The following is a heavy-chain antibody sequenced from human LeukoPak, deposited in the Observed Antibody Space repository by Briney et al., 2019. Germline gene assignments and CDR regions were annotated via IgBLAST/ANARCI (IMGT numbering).Heavy chain of an antibody. J-gene: IGHJ5*02. V-gene: IGHV4-39*07. CDR3: ARGQQHSSSWSWFDP. Sequence: SETLSLTCTVSSGSIRSSSYYWGWIRQPPGKGLEWIGNIYYSESTYYNPSLKSRVTISLDTSKNQFSLKLSSVTAADTAVYYCARGQQHSSSWSWFDPWGQGTLVTVSS. D-gene: IGHD6-13*01. CDR2: IYYSEST. CDR1: SGSIRSSSYY.